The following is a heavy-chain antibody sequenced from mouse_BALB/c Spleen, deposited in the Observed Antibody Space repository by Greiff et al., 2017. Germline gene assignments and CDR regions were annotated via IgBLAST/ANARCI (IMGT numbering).Heavy chain of an antibody. CDR3: ARQVITTASFDY. J-gene: IGHJ2*01. V-gene: IGHV5-9-3*01. CDR2: ISSGGSYT. D-gene: IGHD1-2*01. Sequence: EVKLVESGRGLVKPGGSLKLSCAASGFTFSSYAMSWVRQTPEKRLEWVATISSGGSYTYYPDSVKGRFTISRDNDKNTLYLQMSSLRSEDTAMYYCARQVITTASFDYWGQGTTLTVSS. CDR1: GFTFSSYA.